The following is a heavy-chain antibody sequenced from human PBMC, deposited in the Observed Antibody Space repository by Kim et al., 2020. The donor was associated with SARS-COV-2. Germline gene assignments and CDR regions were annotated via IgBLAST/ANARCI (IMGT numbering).Heavy chain of an antibody. Sequence: DGSEKYYVDSVKGRFTISRDNAKNSLYLQMNSLRAEDTAVYYCARAPGDYWGQGTLVTVSS. V-gene: IGHV3-7*01. J-gene: IGHJ4*02. CDR3: ARAPGDY. CDR2: DGSEK.